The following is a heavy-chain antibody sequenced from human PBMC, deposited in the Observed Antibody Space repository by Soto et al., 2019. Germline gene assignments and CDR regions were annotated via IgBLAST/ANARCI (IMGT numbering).Heavy chain of an antibody. CDR2: ISYDGSNK. J-gene: IGHJ4*02. CDR1: GFTFRSYG. CDR3: AKDAKRTYYDYIWGSYRLYYLDY. D-gene: IGHD3-16*02. V-gene: IGHV3-30*18. Sequence: PGGSLRLSCAASGFTFRSYGTHWVRQAPGKGLEWVAVISYDGSNKYYADSVKGGFTISRDNSKNTLYLQMNSLRAEDTAVYYCAKDAKRTYYDYIWGSYRLYYLDYWGQGTLVTVSS.